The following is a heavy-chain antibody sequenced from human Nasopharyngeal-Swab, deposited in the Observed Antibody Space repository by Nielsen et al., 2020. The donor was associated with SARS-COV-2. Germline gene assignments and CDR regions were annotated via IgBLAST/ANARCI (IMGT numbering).Heavy chain of an antibody. CDR2: INHSGST. J-gene: IGHJ4*02. CDR1: GGSVSSGSYY. V-gene: IGHV4-39*07. D-gene: IGHD6-13*01. Sequence: SETLSLTCTVSGGSVSSGSYYWSWIRQPPGKGLEWIGEINHSGSTNYNPSLKSRVTISVDTSKNQFSLKLSSVTAADTAVYYCARCIAAAGPAPDYWGQGTLVTVSS. CDR3: ARCIAAAGPAPDY.